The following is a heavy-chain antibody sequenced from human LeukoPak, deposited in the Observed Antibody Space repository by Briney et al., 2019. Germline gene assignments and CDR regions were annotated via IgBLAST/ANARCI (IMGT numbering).Heavy chain of an antibody. J-gene: IGHJ5*02. V-gene: IGHV1-18*01. CDR3: ARLNNVGYYDSSGYYT. Sequence: ASVKVSCKASGYTFTNYGISWARQAPGQGLEWMGWISAYNGNTNYAQKVQDRVTMTTDTSTSTAYMELRSLRSDDTAVYYCARLNNVGYYDSSGYYTWGQGTLVTVSS. D-gene: IGHD3-22*01. CDR1: GYTFTNYG. CDR2: ISAYNGNT.